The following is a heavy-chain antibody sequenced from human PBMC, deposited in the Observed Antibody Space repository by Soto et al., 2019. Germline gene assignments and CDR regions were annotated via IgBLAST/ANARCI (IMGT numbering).Heavy chain of an antibody. D-gene: IGHD2-15*01. J-gene: IGHJ5*02. Sequence: GGSLRRSCAASGFTFSSYAMSGVRQAPGKGLEWVSAISGSGGSTYYADSVKGRFTISRDNSKNTLYLQMNSLRAEDTAVYYCAKDRVVVAATPSVNWFDPWGQGTLVTVSS. CDR1: GFTFSSYA. CDR3: AKDRVVVAATPSVNWFDP. V-gene: IGHV3-23*01. CDR2: ISGSGGST.